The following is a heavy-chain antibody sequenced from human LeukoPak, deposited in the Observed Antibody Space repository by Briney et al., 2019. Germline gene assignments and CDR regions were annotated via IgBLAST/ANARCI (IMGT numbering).Heavy chain of an antibody. CDR1: GYTFTGYY. V-gene: IGHV7-4-1*02. Sequence: ASVKVSFKASGYTFTGYYMHWVRQAPGQGLEWMGWINTNTGNPTYAQGFTGRFVFSLDTSVSTAYLQISSLKAEDTAVYYCARGRGAAAGTGYYYYYMDVWGKGTTVTVSS. CDR3: ARGRGAAAGTGYYYYYMDV. J-gene: IGHJ6*03. CDR2: INTNTGNP. D-gene: IGHD6-13*01.